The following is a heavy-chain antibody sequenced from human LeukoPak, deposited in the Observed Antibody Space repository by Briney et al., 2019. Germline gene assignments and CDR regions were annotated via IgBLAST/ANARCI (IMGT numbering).Heavy chain of an antibody. Sequence: ASVKVSCKTNGGTFSDYTIHWVRQAPGQGLGWMGGITPMYGTSNYAQKFQGRLTIAADKSTNTVHMDLSSLRSEDTAIYYCARDNAGLYDAFDLWGLGTLVTVSS. CDR3: ARDNAGLYDAFDL. D-gene: IGHD5/OR15-5a*01. J-gene: IGHJ4*02. V-gene: IGHV1-69*06. CDR1: GGTFSDYT. CDR2: ITPMYGTS.